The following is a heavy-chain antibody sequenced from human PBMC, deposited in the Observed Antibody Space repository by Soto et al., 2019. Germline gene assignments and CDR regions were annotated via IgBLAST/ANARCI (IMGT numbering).Heavy chain of an antibody. D-gene: IGHD3-10*01. V-gene: IGHV1-18*01. CDR1: GYTFTSDG. J-gene: IGHJ4*02. CDR3: ARAPVYYGSGSYYKAFDY. CDR2: ISAYNGNT. Sequence: ASVKVSCKASGYTFTSDGISWVRQAPGQGLEWMGWISAYNGNTNYAQKLQGRVTMTTDTSTSTAYMELRSLRSDDTAVYYCARAPVYYGSGSYYKAFDYWGQGTLVTVSS.